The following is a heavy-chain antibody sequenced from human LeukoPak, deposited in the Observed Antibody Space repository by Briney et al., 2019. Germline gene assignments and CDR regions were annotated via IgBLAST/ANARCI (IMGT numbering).Heavy chain of an antibody. CDR3: ANTYYYDSSGYLH. CDR2: INHSGST. D-gene: IGHD3-22*01. V-gene: IGHV4-34*01. Sequence: SETLSPTCAVYGGSFSGYYWSWIRQPPGKGLEWIGEINHSGSTNYNPSLKSRVIISVDTSKNQFSLKLSSVTAADTAVYYCANTYYYDSSGYLHWGQGTLVTVSS. CDR1: GGSFSGYY. J-gene: IGHJ4*02.